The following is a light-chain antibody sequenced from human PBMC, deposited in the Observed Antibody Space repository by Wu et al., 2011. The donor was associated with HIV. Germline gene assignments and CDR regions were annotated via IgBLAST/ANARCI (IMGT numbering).Light chain of an antibody. J-gene: IGKJ4*01. CDR1: QSVSSN. CDR2: DAS. V-gene: IGKV3-11*01. CDR3: QQRSNWPLT. Sequence: EIVLTQSPGTLSLSPGERATLSCRASQSVSSNLAWYQQKPGQAPRLLMYDASSRATGIPARFSGSGSGTDFTLSISSLEPEDFAVYYCQQRSNWPLTFGEGPRWRSN.